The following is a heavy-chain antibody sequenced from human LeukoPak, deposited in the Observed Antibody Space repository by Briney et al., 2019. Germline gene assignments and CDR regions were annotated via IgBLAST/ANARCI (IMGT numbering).Heavy chain of an antibody. V-gene: IGHV3-30*02. D-gene: IGHD2-2*01. CDR3: AKEGGYCSSTSCPGNWFDP. CDR2: IRYDGSNK. J-gene: IGHJ5*02. Sequence: PGGSLRLSCAASGFTFSSYGMHWVRQAPGKGLEWVAFIRYDGSNKYYADSVKGRFTISRDNSKNTLYLQMNSLRAEDTAVYYCAKEGGYCSSTSCPGNWFDPWGQGTLVTVSS. CDR1: GFTFSSYG.